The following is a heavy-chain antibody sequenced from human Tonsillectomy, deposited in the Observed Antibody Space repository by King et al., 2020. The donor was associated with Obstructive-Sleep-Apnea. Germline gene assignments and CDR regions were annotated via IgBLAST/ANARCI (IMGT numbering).Heavy chain of an antibody. Sequence: MQLQESGPGLVKPSETLSLTCTLSGGSIGSYYWSWIRQPPGKGLEYIGYIYYSGSTNYNPSLKSRVTISIDTSKNQFSLRLSSVTAADTAVYYCARAGCGGDCYAFDIWGQGTLVTVSS. J-gene: IGHJ3*02. D-gene: IGHD2-21*02. V-gene: IGHV4-59*01. CDR1: GGSIGSYY. CDR3: ARAGCGGDCYAFDI. CDR2: IYYSGST.